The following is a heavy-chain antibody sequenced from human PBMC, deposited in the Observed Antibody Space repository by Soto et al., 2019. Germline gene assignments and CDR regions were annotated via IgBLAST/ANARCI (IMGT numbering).Heavy chain of an antibody. CDR2: ISGSGGST. CDR1: GFTFSSYA. D-gene: IGHD3-3*01. Sequence: GGSLRLSCAASGFTFSSYAMSWVRQAPGKGLEWVSAISGSGGSTYYADSVKGRFTISRDNSKNTLYLQMNSLRAEDTAVYYCAKDLHQAYYDFWSGHQSKIWWGQGTLVTVSS. CDR3: AKDLHQAYYDFWSGHQSKIW. J-gene: IGHJ4*02. V-gene: IGHV3-23*01.